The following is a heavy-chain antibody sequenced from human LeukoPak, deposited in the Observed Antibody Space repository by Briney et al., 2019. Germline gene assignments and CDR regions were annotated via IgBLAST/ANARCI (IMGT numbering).Heavy chain of an antibody. D-gene: IGHD5-12*01. Sequence: GGSLRLSCGASGFTFSNSWMHWLRQVPGKGLVWVSRMYGDMRDISYADSVKGRFTISRDNAKNTVYLQMNSRRGEDTAVYYCARDLGLRGSTWGQGTLVTVSS. J-gene: IGHJ5*02. CDR1: GFTFSNSW. V-gene: IGHV3-74*01. CDR2: MYGDMRDI. CDR3: ARDLGLRGST.